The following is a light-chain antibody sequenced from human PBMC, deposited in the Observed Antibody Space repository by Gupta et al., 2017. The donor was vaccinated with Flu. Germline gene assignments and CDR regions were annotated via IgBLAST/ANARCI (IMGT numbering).Light chain of an antibody. Sequence: SYELTQPLSVSVALGQTATITCGGNNIKSKSVHWYQQKPGRAPVLVIYRDKNRPSGIPERFFGSNSGNTATLTISRAQAEDEDDYYCQVWDSNTKVFGPGTKVTVL. CDR3: QVWDSNTKV. CDR2: RDK. J-gene: IGLJ1*01. CDR1: NIKSKS. V-gene: IGLV3-9*01.